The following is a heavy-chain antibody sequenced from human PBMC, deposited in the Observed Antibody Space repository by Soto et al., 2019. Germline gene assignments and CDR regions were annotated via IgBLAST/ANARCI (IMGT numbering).Heavy chain of an antibody. CDR2: ISAYNGNT. D-gene: IGHD3-9*01. CDR3: ARADLVKYGILSRGGESTLFDY. V-gene: IGHV1-18*01. J-gene: IGHJ4*02. Sequence: QVQLVQSGAEVKKPGASVKVSCKASGYTFTSYGISWVRQAPGQGLEWMGWISAYNGNTNYAQKLQGRVTMTTDTAPSTAYIELRSLSADDTAVYYCARADLVKYGILSRGGESTLFDYWGQGTLVTVSS. CDR1: GYTFTSYG.